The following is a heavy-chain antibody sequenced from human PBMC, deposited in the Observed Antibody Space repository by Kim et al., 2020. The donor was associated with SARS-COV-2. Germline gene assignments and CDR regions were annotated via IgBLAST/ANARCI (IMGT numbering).Heavy chain of an antibody. J-gene: IGHJ6*02. CDR1: GFTFSSYA. CDR3: AKVDYYGSGSYYVLTPYYYYYGMDV. V-gene: IGHV3-23*01. Sequence: GGSLRLSCAASGFTFSSYAMSWVRQAPGKGLEWVSAISGSGGSTYYADSVKGRFTISRDNSKNTLYLQMNSLRAEDTAVYYCAKVDYYGSGSYYVLTPYYYYYGMDVWGQGTTVTVSS. CDR2: ISGSGGST. D-gene: IGHD3-10*01.